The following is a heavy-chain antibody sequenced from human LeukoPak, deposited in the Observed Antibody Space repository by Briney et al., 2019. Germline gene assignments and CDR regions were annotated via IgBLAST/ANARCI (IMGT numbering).Heavy chain of an antibody. J-gene: IGHJ4*02. CDR3: ASDRSGLSFCF. CDR2: IYYSGST. Sequence: NTSETLSLTCTVSGGSISSSSCYWGWIRQPPGKGLEWIGSIYYSGSTYYNSSLKSRVTISVDTSKNQFSLSLSSVTAADTAVYYCASDRSGLSFCFWGQGALVTVSS. V-gene: IGHV4-39*01. CDR1: GGSISSSSCY. D-gene: IGHD3-22*01.